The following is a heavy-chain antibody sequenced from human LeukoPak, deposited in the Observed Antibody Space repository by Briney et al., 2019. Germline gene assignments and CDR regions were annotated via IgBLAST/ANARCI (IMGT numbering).Heavy chain of an antibody. CDR1: GGSFSGYY. D-gene: IGHD2-2*01. CDR3: ARGYCSSTSCYGRITMVRGVYYLDY. Sequence: SETLSLTCAVYGGSFSGYYWSWIRQPPGKGLEWIGEINHSGSTNYNPSLKSRVTISVDTSKNQFSLKLSPVTAADTAVYYCARGYCSSTSCYGRITMVRGVYYLDYWGQGTLVTVSS. V-gene: IGHV4-34*01. CDR2: INHSGST. J-gene: IGHJ4*02.